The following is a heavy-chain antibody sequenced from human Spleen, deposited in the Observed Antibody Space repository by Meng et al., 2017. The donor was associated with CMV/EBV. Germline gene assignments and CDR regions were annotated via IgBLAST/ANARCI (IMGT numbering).Heavy chain of an antibody. D-gene: IGHD6-6*01. V-gene: IGHV3-21*06. CDR1: GFTFSDYS. Sequence: SGFTFSDYSLTWVRQAPGKGLEWLASITSASAYIYYADSVKGRFTISRDNAKNSLYLQMSSLRAEDTAVYFCARDLNVGMGARRFAYWGQGTLVTVSS. CDR3: ARDLNVGMGARRFAY. CDR2: ITSASAYI. J-gene: IGHJ4*02.